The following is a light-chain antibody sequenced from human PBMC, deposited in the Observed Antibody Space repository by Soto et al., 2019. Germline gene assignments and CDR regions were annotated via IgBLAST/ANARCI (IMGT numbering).Light chain of an antibody. CDR3: VLYMGSGIWV. V-gene: IGLV8-61*01. CDR2: STN. CDR1: SGSVSTSYY. Sequence: QAVVTQEPSCSVSPGGTVTLTCGLSSGSVSTSYYPSWYQQTPGQAPRTLIYSTNTRSSGVPDRFSGSILGNKADLTITGAHEDDESDYYCVLYMGSGIWVFGGGTKLTVL. J-gene: IGLJ3*02.